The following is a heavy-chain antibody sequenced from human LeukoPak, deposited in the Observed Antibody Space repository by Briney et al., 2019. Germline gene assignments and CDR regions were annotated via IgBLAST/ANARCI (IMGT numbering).Heavy chain of an antibody. CDR1: GFTFSSYS. CDR3: ARDCSGGSCYLVFDY. J-gene: IGHJ4*02. V-gene: IGHV3-21*01. D-gene: IGHD2-15*01. CDR2: ISSSSSYI. Sequence: GGSLRLSCAASGFTFSSYSMNWVRQAPGKGLEWASSISSSSSYIYYADSVKGRFTISRDNAKNSLYLQMNSLRAEDTAVYYCARDCSGGSCYLVFDYWGQGTLVTVSS.